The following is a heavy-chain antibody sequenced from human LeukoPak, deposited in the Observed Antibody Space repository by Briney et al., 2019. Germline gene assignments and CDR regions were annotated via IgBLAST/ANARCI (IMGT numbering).Heavy chain of an antibody. V-gene: IGHV3-9*01. Sequence: GGSLRLSCAASGFTFDDYAMHWVRQAPGKGLEWVSGISWNSGSIGYADSVKGRFTISRDNAKNSLYLQMNSLRAEDTALYYCAKVFAIYYDSSGPFDYWGQGTLVTVSS. CDR2: ISWNSGSI. J-gene: IGHJ4*02. CDR1: GFTFDDYA. D-gene: IGHD3-22*01. CDR3: AKVFAIYYDSSGPFDY.